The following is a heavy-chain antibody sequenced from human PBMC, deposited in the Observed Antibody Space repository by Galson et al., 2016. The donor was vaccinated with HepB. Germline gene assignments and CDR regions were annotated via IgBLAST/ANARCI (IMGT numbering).Heavy chain of an antibody. J-gene: IGHJ3*02. D-gene: IGHD3-3*01. CDR2: INAGNGKT. CDR1: GFTFIYYA. CDR3: ARVGPSYDFWSGNENAFDI. V-gene: IGHV1-3*01. Sequence: SVKVSCKASGFTFIYYAMNWVRQAPGQRLEWMGWINAGNGKTKYSQKFQGRVTFTRDTSASTVYMDLSSLRSEDTAVYYCARVGPSYDFWSGNENAFDIWGQGTMVTVSS.